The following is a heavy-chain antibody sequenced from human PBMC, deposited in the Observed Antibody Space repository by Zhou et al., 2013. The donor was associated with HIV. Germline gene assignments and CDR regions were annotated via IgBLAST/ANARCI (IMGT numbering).Heavy chain of an antibody. D-gene: IGHD2-21*02. CDR2: INPGSGAT. Sequence: QVHLVQSGAEVKKPGASVKVSCEAVGVAFSNYAIHWVRQAPGQGLEWMGVINPGSGATTYAQKFQGRVTLTRDTTTSTVDMQLWSLTSEDTAVYYCARVVHDSYVRPGPLGYWGQGALVTVSS. CDR1: GVAFSNYA. J-gene: IGHJ4*02. V-gene: IGHV1-46*01. CDR3: ARVVHDSYVRPGPLGY.